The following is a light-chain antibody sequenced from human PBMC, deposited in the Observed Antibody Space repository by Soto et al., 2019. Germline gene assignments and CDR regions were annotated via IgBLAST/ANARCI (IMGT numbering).Light chain of an antibody. J-gene: IGKJ1*01. V-gene: IGKV1-8*01. CDR3: QQYYSYPLWT. Sequence: AIRMTQSPSSFSASTGDRVTITCRASQGISSYLAWYQQKPGKAPKLLIYAAYTLQSGVPSRFNGSGSGTDFTLTISCLQYEDFATYYCQQYYSYPLWTFGQGTKVEIK. CDR1: QGISSY. CDR2: AAY.